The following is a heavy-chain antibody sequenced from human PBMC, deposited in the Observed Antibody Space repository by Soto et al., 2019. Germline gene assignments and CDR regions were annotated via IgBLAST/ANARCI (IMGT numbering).Heavy chain of an antibody. CDR3: ARVVWAPAGTIRFDP. CDR2: IYYSGST. Sequence: SETLSLTCTVSGGSISSSSYYWGWIRQPPGKGLEWIGSIYYSGSTYYNPSLKSRVTISVDTSKNQFSLKLSSVTAADTAVYYCARVVWAPAGTIRFDPRGQGTLVTVSS. V-gene: IGHV4-39*07. CDR1: GGSISSSSYY. D-gene: IGHD6-13*01. J-gene: IGHJ5*02.